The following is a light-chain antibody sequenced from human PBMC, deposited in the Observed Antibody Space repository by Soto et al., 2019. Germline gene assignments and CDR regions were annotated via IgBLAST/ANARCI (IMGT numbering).Light chain of an antibody. Sequence: DIVMTQSPDSLAVSLGERVTISCKSGQTVISTSNNRKYLSWFQQKPGQPPKLLIYWASTRQSGVPDRFSGSGSGTHFTLTISSLQAEDVAVYYCQQYFSYPNTFGQGTKLEIK. CDR2: WAS. V-gene: IGKV4-1*01. J-gene: IGKJ2*01. CDR3: QQYFSYPNT. CDR1: QTVISTSNNRKY.